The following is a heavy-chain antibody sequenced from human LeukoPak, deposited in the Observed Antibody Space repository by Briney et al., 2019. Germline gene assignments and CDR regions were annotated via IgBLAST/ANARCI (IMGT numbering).Heavy chain of an antibody. V-gene: IGHV3-23*01. Sequence: GGSLGPSCAASGFTFSSYAMSWVRQAPGKGLEWVSAISGSGGSTYYADSVKGRFTISRDNSKNTLYLQMNSLRAEDTAVYYCAKYDYGDYVRLKSGNYFDYWGQGTLVTVSS. J-gene: IGHJ4*02. D-gene: IGHD4-17*01. CDR1: GFTFSSYA. CDR2: ISGSGGST. CDR3: AKYDYGDYVRLKSGNYFDY.